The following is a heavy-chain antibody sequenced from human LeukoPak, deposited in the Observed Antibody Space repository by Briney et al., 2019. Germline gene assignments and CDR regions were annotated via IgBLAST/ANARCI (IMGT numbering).Heavy chain of an antibody. CDR1: GGSFGGYY. CDR2: INHSGST. CDR3: ARVRFQPDYYGMDV. V-gene: IGHV4-34*01. Sequence: PSETLSLTCAVYGGSFGGYYWSWIRQPPGKGLEWIGEINHSGSTNYNPSLKSRVTISVDTSKNQFSLKLSSVTAADTAVYYCARVRFQPDYYGMDVWGQGTTVTVSS. J-gene: IGHJ6*02. D-gene: IGHD2-2*01.